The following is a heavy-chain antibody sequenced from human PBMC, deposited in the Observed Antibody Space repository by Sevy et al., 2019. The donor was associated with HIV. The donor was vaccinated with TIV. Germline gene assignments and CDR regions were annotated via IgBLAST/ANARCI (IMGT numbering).Heavy chain of an antibody. CDR2: ISPDNGKT. V-gene: IGHV1-18*01. D-gene: IGHD6-6*01. J-gene: IGHJ6*02. Sequence: ASVKVSCKASGYTFTNYGISWERQAPGRGLEWMGWISPDNGKTNFAQKFQDKFTMTTDTSTSTAYMELRSLTSDDTAVYYCARDGQLYSSSSGGYYYNGMDVWGQGTMVTVSS. CDR1: GYTFTNYG. CDR3: ARDGQLYSSSSGGYYYNGMDV.